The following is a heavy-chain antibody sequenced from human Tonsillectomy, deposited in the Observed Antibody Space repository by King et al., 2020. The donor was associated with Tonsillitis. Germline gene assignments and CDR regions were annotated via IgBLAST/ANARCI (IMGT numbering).Heavy chain of an antibody. CDR2: IIPIFNTT. J-gene: IGHJ6*02. CDR1: GGTFTNNA. V-gene: IGHV1-69*01. CDR3: ARPMGRGVISRNYYYAMDV. Sequence: QLVQSGAEVKKSGSSVTVSCKTSGGTFTNNALSLLRQAPGQGLEWMGGIIPIFNTTNYAQKFQGRVTITADESTSTAYMELSGLRSEDTAVYYCARPMGRGVISRNYYYAMDVWGQGTTVTVSS. D-gene: IGHD3-10*01.